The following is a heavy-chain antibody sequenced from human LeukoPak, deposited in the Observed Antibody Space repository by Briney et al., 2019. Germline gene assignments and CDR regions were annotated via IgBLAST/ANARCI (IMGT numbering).Heavy chain of an antibody. D-gene: IGHD5-24*01. CDR3: ARDSLATRTPFDY. V-gene: IGHV4-61*02. J-gene: IGHJ4*02. Sequence: PSETLSLTCTVSGGSISSGSYYWSWIRQPAGKGLEWIGRIYTSGSTNYNPSLKSRLTISVDTSKNQFSLKLGSVTAADTAVYYCARDSLATRTPFDYWGQGTLVTVSS. CDR2: IYTSGST. CDR1: GGSISSGSYY.